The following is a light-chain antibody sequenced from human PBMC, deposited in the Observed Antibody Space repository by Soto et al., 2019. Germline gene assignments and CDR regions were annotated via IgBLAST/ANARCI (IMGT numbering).Light chain of an antibody. CDR2: DVS. CDR1: SSDVGGYNY. CDR3: SSYTSSSTLFV. V-gene: IGLV2-14*01. Sequence: QPVLNQPASVSGSPGQSITISCTRTSSDVGGYNYVSWYQQHPGKAPKLMIYDVSNRPSGVSNRFSGSKSGNTASLTISGLQAEDEADYYCSSYTSSSTLFVFGTGTKVTVL. J-gene: IGLJ1*01.